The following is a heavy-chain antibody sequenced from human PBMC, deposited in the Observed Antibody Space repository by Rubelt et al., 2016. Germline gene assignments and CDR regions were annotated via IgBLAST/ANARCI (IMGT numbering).Heavy chain of an antibody. CDR1: GFTFSSYS. CDR2: ISSSSSYI. V-gene: IGHV3-21*01. CDR3: ARDPDGDYDFDY. Sequence: EVHLVESGGGLVQPGGSLRLSCAASGFTFSSYSMNWVRQAPGKGLEWVSSISSSSSYIYYADSVKGRFTISRDNAKNSLYLQMNSLRAEDTAVYYCARDPDGDYDFDYWGQGTLVTVSS. J-gene: IGHJ4*02. D-gene: IGHD4-17*01.